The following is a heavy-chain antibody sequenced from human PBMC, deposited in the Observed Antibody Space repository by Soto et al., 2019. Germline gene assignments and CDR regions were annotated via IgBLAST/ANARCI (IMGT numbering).Heavy chain of an antibody. CDR3: ARVGPLKRYFDL. CDR1: GGSISSYY. D-gene: IGHD3-9*01. V-gene: IGHV4-59*01. J-gene: IGHJ2*01. Sequence: QVQLQESGPGLVKPSETLSLTCTVSGGSISSYYWSWIRQPPGKGLEWIGYIYYSGSTNYNPSLKSRVTMSVDTSKNQFSLELSSVTAADTAVYYCARVGPLKRYFDLWGRGTLVTVSS. CDR2: IYYSGST.